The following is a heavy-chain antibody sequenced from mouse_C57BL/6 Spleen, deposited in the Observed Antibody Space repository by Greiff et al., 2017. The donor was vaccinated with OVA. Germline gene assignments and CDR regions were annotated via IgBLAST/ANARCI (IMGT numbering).Heavy chain of an antibody. D-gene: IGHD2-5*01. CDR2: FYPGSGSI. CDR1: GYTFTEYT. J-gene: IGHJ4*01. CDR3: ARHEDWYSNYGGDAMDY. V-gene: IGHV1-62-2*01. Sequence: VQLQESGAELVKPGASVKLSCKASGYTFTEYTIHWVKQRSGQGLEWIGWFYPGSGSIKYNEKFKDKATLTADKSSSTVYMELSRLTSEDSAVYFCARHEDWYSNYGGDAMDYWGQGTSVTVSS.